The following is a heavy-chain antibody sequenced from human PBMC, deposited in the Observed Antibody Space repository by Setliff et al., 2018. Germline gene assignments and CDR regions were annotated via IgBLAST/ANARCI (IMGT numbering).Heavy chain of an antibody. V-gene: IGHV4-38-2*01. CDR1: GYSISSGYY. D-gene: IGHD3-10*01. CDR2: MYYSGST. CDR3: ARHLLVQGTYHFDY. J-gene: IGHJ4*02. Sequence: ETLSLTCAVSGYSISSGYYWGWIRQPPGKGLEWIGSMYYSGSTYYNPSLKGRVTLSVDTTKNQFSLKLTSMTAADTAVYFCARHLLVQGTYHFDYWGQGSPDTVSS.